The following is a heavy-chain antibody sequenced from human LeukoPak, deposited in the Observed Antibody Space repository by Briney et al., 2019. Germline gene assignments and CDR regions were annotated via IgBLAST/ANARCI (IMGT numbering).Heavy chain of an antibody. J-gene: IGHJ4*02. V-gene: IGHV3-48*03. Sequence: GSLRLSRAASGFTFSTYAMNWIRQAPVKGLEWVAYFGSTGTIHYADSMRGRFTISRDNAEMSLFLQMNSLRVDDTAVYYCARSNGLRYFDRWGQGTLVTVSS. CDR1: GFTFSTYA. CDR3: ARSNGLRYFDR. D-gene: IGHD4-11*01. CDR2: FGSTGTI.